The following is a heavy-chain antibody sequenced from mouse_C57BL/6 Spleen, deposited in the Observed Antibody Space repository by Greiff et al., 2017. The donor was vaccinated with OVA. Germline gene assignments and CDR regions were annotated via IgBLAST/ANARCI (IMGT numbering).Heavy chain of an antibody. CDR1: GYTFTSYD. J-gene: IGHJ1*03. V-gene: IGHV1-85*01. Sequence: QVQLQQSGPELVKPGASVKLSCKASGYTFTSYDINWVKQRPGQGLEWIGWIYPRDGSTKYNEKFKGKATLTVDTSSSTAYMELHSLTSEDSAVYFCARDYYGSTRYFDVWGTGTTVTVSS. CDR3: ARDYYGSTRYFDV. CDR2: IYPRDGST. D-gene: IGHD1-1*01.